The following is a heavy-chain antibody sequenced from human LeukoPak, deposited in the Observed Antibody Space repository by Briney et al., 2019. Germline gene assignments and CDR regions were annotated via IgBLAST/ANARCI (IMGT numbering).Heavy chain of an antibody. J-gene: IGHJ3*02. CDR2: ISYDGSNK. V-gene: IGHV3-30-3*01. D-gene: IGHD6-19*01. CDR1: GFTFSSYA. CDR3: ARGYSSGWYDAFDI. Sequence: GGSLRLSCAASGFTFSSYAMHWVRQAPGKGLEWVALISYDGSNKYYADSVKGRFTISRDNSKNTLYLQMNSLRADDTAVYYCARGYSSGWYDAFDIWGQGTMVTVSS.